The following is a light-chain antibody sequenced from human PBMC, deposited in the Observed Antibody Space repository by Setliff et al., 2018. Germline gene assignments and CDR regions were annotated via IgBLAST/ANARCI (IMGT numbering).Light chain of an antibody. CDR2: GNS. J-gene: IGLJ1*01. V-gene: IGLV1-40*01. CDR1: SSNIGAGYD. Sequence: QSVLTQPPSVSGAPGQRVTIPCTGSSSNIGAGYDVHWYQQLPGTAPKLLIYGNSNRPSGVPDRFSGSKSGTSASLAITGLQAEDEADYYCQSYDSSLTLYVFGTGTKV. CDR3: QSYDSSLTLYV.